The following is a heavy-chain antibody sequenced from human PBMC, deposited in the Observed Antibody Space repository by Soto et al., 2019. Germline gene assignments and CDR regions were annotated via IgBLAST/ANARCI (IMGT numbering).Heavy chain of an antibody. V-gene: IGHV1-69*06. J-gene: IGHJ6*01. CDR2: IIPIFGTA. CDR3: ARDVMQQLLRYYYYYGIDV. CDR1: GGTFSSYA. Sequence: ASAKVSCKASGGTFSSYAISWVRQAPGQVLEWMGGIIPIFGTANYAQKFQGRVTITADKSTSTAYMELSSLRSEDTAVYYCARDVMQQLLRYYYYYGIDVWG. D-gene: IGHD6-13*01.